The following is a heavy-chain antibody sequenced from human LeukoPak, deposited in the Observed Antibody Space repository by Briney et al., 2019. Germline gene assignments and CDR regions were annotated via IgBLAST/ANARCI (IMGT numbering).Heavy chain of an antibody. CDR3: ANLGGVGATWSYFDY. CDR1: GFTFSSYA. J-gene: IGHJ4*02. Sequence: GGSLRLSCAASGFTFSSYAMSWVRQAPGKGLEWVSAISGSGGSTYYADSVKGRFTISGDNSKNTLYLQMNSLRAEDTAVYYCANLGGVGATWSYFDYWGQGTLVTVSS. D-gene: IGHD1-26*01. CDR2: ISGSGGST. V-gene: IGHV3-23*01.